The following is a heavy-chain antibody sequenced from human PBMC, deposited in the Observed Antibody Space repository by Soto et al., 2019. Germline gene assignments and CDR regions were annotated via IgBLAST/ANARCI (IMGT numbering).Heavy chain of an antibody. J-gene: IGHJ6*02. D-gene: IGHD3-22*01. CDR1: GGSFSSYY. Sequence: TSETLSLTCTVSGGSFSSYYWSWIRQPPGKGLEWIGHIYYSGRTNYNPSLKSRVTISGDTSKNQLSLKLSSVTAADTAVYYCERDYYYDSRGYPGAYYYGMDVWGQGTTVTVSS. CDR3: ERDYYYDSRGYPGAYYYGMDV. V-gene: IGHV4-59*01. CDR2: IYYSGRT.